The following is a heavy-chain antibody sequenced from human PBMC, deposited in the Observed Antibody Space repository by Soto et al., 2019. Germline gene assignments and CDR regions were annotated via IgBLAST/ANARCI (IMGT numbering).Heavy chain of an antibody. CDR2: IYYSGRT. CDR1: GGSIDNYEYY. D-gene: IGHD6-6*01. J-gene: IGHJ4*02. Sequence: QVQLQESGPGLVKPSQTLSLTCTVSGGSIDNYEYYWTWIRQLPGQGLEWVGYIYYSGRTNYNPSLNSRLTISLDTSKNQFSLRLTSVSAADTAMYYCARDRSNSPDYFDFWGQGTLVTVSS. V-gene: IGHV4-30-4*01. CDR3: ARDRSNSPDYFDF.